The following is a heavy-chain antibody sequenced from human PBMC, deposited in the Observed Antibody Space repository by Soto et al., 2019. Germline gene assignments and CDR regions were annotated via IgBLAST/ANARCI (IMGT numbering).Heavy chain of an antibody. CDR2: MKTKADAGTT. V-gene: IGHV3-15*01. CDR1: GFTFKNAW. D-gene: IGHD3-10*02. J-gene: IGHJ5*02. Sequence: QLVESGGGLVKPGGSLRLSCAASGFTFKNAWMSWVRQAPGKGREWVGRMKTKADAGTTDYAAPVKGRFTISRDDSKNTLYLQMNSLKNEDTALYFCTTDGATIFFDPRGQGTLVTVSS. CDR3: TTDGATIFFDP.